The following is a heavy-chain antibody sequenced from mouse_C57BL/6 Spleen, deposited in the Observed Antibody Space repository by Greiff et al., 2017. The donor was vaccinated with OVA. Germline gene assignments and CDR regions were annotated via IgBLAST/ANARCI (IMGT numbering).Heavy chain of an antibody. CDR2: IRSKSSNYAT. CDR1: GFTFNTYA. D-gene: IGHD2-5*01. Sequence: EVQGVESGGGLVQPKGSLKLSCAASGFTFNTYAMHWVRQAPGKGLEWVARIRSKSSNYATYYADSVKDRFTISRDDSQSMLYLQMNNLKTEDTAMYYCVRDGTYYSNYYAMDYWGQGTSVTVSS. J-gene: IGHJ4*01. CDR3: VRDGTYYSNYYAMDY. V-gene: IGHV10-3*01.